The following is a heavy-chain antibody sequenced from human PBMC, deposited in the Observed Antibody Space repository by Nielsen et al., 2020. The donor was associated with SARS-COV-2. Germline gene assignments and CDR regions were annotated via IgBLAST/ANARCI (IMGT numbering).Heavy chain of an antibody. CDR1: GFTVSSNY. CDR3: ARGTYSGSSLGVDY. D-gene: IGHD1-26*01. Sequence: GESLKISRAASGFTVSSNYMSWVRQAPGKGLEWVSVIYSGGSTYYADSVKGRFTISRDNSKNTLYLQMNSLRAEDTAVYYCARGTYSGSSLGVDYWGQGTLVTVSS. CDR2: IYSGGST. V-gene: IGHV3-66*01. J-gene: IGHJ4*02.